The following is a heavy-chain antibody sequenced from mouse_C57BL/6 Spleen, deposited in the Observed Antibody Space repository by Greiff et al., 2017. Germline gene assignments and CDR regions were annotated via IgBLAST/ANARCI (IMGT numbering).Heavy chain of an antibody. CDR1: GFSLTSYG. Sequence: VKLMESGPGLVQPSQRLSITCTVSGFSLTSYGVHWVRQSPGKGLEWLGVIWSGGSTDYNAAFISRLSISKDNSKSQVFFKMNSLQADDTAIYYWARSYGSSRSWFAYWGQGTLVTVSA. CDR2: IWSGGST. J-gene: IGHJ3*01. D-gene: IGHD1-1*01. CDR3: ARSYGSSRSWFAY. V-gene: IGHV2-2*01.